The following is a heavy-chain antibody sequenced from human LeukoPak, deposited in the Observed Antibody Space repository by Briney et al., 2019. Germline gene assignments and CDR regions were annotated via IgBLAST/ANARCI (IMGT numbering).Heavy chain of an antibody. CDR3: VRGGDDNAMWRYYFDF. CDR2: ISYSGST. D-gene: IGHD2-21*01. V-gene: IGHV4-59*11. CDR1: GGSISSHY. J-gene: IGHJ4*02. Sequence: SSETLSLTCSVPGGSISSHYWSWIRQLPGQRLERIGYISYSGSTNYNPSLKSRVTISVDTSKTQFSLKLNSVTAADTAIYYCVRGGDDNAMWRYYFDFWGQGTVVSVSA.